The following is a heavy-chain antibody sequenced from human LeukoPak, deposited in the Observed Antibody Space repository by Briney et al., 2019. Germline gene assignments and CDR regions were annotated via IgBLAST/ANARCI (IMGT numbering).Heavy chain of an antibody. Sequence: GGSLRLSCATSGFTFKNYWMSWLRQAPGKGLVWVSRIRYDGSSATYAESVKGRFTISRDNARNTLYLQMNSPRVDDTGVYYCAKSDWFDPCGRGILVTVSS. CDR2: IRYDGSSA. CDR3: AKSDWFDP. J-gene: IGHJ5*02. CDR1: GFTFKNYW. V-gene: IGHV3-74*01.